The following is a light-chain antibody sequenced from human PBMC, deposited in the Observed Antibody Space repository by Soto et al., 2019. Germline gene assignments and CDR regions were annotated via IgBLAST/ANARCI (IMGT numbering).Light chain of an antibody. V-gene: IGKV3-20*01. CDR1: QSVSIRH. J-gene: IGKJ1*01. CDR2: ATS. Sequence: IVLTQSPGTLSLSPGEGATLSCRTSQSVSIRHLAWYQQRPGQAPRLLIYATSDRATGTPDRFSGSGSGTDFTLTITSLEPEDFAVYYCQQYGTSWTLGQGIKVEI. CDR3: QQYGTSWT.